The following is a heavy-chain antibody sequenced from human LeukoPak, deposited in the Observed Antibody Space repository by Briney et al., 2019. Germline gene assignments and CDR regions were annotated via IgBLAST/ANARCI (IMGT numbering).Heavy chain of an antibody. J-gene: IGHJ4*02. CDR2: INHSGST. Sequence: SGTLSLTCAVSGGSISSSNWWSWVRQPPGKGLEWIGEINHSGSTNYNPSLKSRVTISVDTSKNQFSLKLSSVTAADTAVYYCAREGGVPWKPFDYWGQGTLVTVSS. V-gene: IGHV4-4*02. CDR3: AREGGVPWKPFDY. D-gene: IGHD1-1*01. CDR1: GGSISSSNW.